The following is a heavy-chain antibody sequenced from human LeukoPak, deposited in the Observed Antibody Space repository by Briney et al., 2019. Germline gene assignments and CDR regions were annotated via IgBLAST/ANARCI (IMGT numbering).Heavy chain of an antibody. V-gene: IGHV4-34*01. D-gene: IGHD2-2*01. Sequence: SGTLSLTCTVSGGSISSYYWSWIRQPPGKGLEWIGEINHSGSTNYNPSLKSRVTISVDTSKNQFSLKLSSVTAADTAVYYCARVVSNIVVATRYYYYYMDVWGKGTTVTVSS. J-gene: IGHJ6*03. CDR3: ARVVSNIVVATRYYYYYMDV. CDR2: INHSGST. CDR1: GGSISSYY.